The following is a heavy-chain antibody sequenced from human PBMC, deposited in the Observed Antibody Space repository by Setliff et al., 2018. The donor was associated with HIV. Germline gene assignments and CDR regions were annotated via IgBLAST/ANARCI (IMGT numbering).Heavy chain of an antibody. CDR3: ARSMGFKATTRLDF. CDR2: VFPDDSDT. CDR1: GYSLTTLW. V-gene: IGHV5-51*01. J-gene: IGHJ4*02. Sequence: GESLKISCQASGYSLTTLWIAWVRQMPGKGLEWMGMVFPDDSDTRYSPSFQGQVSMSADKSINTAYLQWSSLKASDTAVYYCARSMGFKATTRLDFWGPGTLVTSPQ. D-gene: IGHD3-10*01.